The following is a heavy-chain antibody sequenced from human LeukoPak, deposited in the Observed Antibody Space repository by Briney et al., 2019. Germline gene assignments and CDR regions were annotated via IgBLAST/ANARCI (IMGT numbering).Heavy chain of an antibody. J-gene: IGHJ3*02. D-gene: IGHD5-24*01. Sequence: PSETLSLTCAVYGGSFSGYYWSWIRQPPGKGLEWIGEINHSGSTNYNPSLKSRVTISVDTSKNQFSLKLSSVTAADTAVYYCARDGYQKGAFDIWGQGTMVTVSS. CDR1: GGSFSGYY. CDR2: INHSGST. CDR3: ARDGYQKGAFDI. V-gene: IGHV4-34*01.